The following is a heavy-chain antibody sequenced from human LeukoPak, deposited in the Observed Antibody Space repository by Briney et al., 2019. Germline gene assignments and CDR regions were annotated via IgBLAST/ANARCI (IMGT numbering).Heavy chain of an antibody. Sequence: ASVKVSCKASGYTFTGYYMHWVRQAPGQGLEWMGWINPNSGGTNYAQKFQGRVTMTRDTSISTAYMELSRRRSDDTAVYYCARDERYDSSGYPFDYWGQGTLVTVSS. D-gene: IGHD3-22*01. V-gene: IGHV1-2*02. CDR2: INPNSGGT. CDR1: GYTFTGYY. J-gene: IGHJ4*02. CDR3: ARDERYDSSGYPFDY.